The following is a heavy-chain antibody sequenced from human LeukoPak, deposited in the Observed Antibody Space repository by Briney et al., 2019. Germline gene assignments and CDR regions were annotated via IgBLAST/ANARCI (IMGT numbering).Heavy chain of an antibody. D-gene: IGHD1-7*01. J-gene: IGHJ4*02. Sequence: PGGSLRLSCAASGFTFSSYGMHWVRQAPGKGLEWVAFIRYDGSNKYYADSVKGRFTISRDNSKNTLYLQMNSLRADDTAIYYCAREWGQYNWNYVLYYWGQGSLVTVSS. CDR1: GFTFSSYG. CDR3: AREWGQYNWNYVLYY. CDR2: IRYDGSNK. V-gene: IGHV3-30*02.